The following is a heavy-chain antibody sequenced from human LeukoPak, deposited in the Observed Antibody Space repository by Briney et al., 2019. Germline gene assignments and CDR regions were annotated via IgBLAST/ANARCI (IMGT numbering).Heavy chain of an antibody. D-gene: IGHD3-10*01. V-gene: IGHV3-30*04. CDR2: ISYDGSNK. J-gene: IGHJ4*02. Sequence: PGRSLRLSCAASGFTFSSYAMHWVRQAPGKGLEWVAVISYDGSNKYYADSVKGRFTISRDNSKNTPYLQMNSLRAEDTAVYYCARDQMVRGVITSGHWGQGTLVTVSS. CDR3: ARDQMVRGVITSGH. CDR1: GFTFSSYA.